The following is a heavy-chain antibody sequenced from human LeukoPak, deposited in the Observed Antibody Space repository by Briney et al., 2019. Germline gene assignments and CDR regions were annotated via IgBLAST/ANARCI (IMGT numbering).Heavy chain of an antibody. CDR1: GGSISSGGYY. CDR2: IYHSGST. J-gene: IGHJ5*02. D-gene: IGHD1-14*01. Sequence: SSETLSLTCTVSGGSISSGGYYWSWIRQPPGKGLEWIGYIYHSGSTYYNPSLKSRVTISEDRSKNQFSLKLSSVTAADTAVYYCARNWYEQGWFDPWGQGTLVTVSS. V-gene: IGHV4-30-2*01. CDR3: ARNWYEQGWFDP.